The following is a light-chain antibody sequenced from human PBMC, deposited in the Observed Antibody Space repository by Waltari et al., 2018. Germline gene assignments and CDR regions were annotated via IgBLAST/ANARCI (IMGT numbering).Light chain of an antibody. V-gene: IGKV1-39*01. J-gene: IGKJ2*01. CDR1: QVISNF. CDR3: QQSYSSPYT. CDR2: SAS. Sequence: TFRTGQVISNFLNWYQQKSGEAPKLLIYSASNVRSGVPSRFTGSGSGTDFTLTISGLQPEDFASYFCQQSYSSPYTFGQGTKLDIK.